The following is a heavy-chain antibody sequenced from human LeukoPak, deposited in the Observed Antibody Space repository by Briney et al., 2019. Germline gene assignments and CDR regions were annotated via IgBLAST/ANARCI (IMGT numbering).Heavy chain of an antibody. V-gene: IGHV3-30*02. Sequence: GGSLRLSCAASGSTFSSYAMSWVRQAPGKGLEWVAFIRYDGSNKYYADSVKGRFTISRDNSKNTLYLQMNSLRAEDTAVYYCAKDSGRKGIAAAHPHWGQGTLVTVSS. J-gene: IGHJ4*02. CDR2: IRYDGSNK. D-gene: IGHD6-13*01. CDR1: GSTFSSYA. CDR3: AKDSGRKGIAAAHPH.